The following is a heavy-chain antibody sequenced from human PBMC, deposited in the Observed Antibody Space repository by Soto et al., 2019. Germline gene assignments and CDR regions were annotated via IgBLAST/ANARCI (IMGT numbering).Heavy chain of an antibody. CDR1: GFSLSTSGMC. CDR2: IDWDDDK. Sequence: GSGPTLVNPTQTLTLTCTFSGFSLSTSGMCVSWIRQPPGKALEWLAPIDWDDDKYYSTSLKTRLTISKDTSKNQVVLTMTNMDPVDTATYYCARIDRGYNNFYYYYGMDVWGQGTTVTVSS. V-gene: IGHV2-70*01. CDR3: ARIDRGYNNFYYYYGMDV. J-gene: IGHJ6*02. D-gene: IGHD5-12*01.